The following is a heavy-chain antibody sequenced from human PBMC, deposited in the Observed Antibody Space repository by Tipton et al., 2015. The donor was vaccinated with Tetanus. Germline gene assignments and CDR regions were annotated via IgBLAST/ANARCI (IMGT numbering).Heavy chain of an antibody. CDR1: GDSISSRNSY. CDR2: IYYSGST. D-gene: IGHD4-17*01. CDR3: IGYDYGDYYFDY. V-gene: IGHV4-39*01. Sequence: TLSLTCTVSGDSISSRNSYWGWIRQPPGKGLEWVGSIYYSGSTYYNPSLKSRVTISIDTSKNQFSLKLNSVTAADTSVYFCIGYDYGDYYFDYWGQGTPVTVSS. J-gene: IGHJ4*02.